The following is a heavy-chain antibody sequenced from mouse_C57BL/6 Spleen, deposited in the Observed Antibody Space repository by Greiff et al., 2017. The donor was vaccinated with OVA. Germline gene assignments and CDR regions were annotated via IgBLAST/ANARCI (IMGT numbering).Heavy chain of an antibody. J-gene: IGHJ1*03. CDR2: INPSNGGT. D-gene: IGHD1-1*01. Sequence: QVQLQQPGTELVKPGASVKLSCKASGYTFTSYWMHWVKQRPGQGLEWIGNINPSNGGTNYNEKFKSKATLTVDKSSSTAYMQLSSLTSEDSAVYDCARDNYYGSSLRYFDGWGTGTTVTVSS. V-gene: IGHV1-53*01. CDR3: ARDNYYGSSLRYFDG. CDR1: GYTFTSYW.